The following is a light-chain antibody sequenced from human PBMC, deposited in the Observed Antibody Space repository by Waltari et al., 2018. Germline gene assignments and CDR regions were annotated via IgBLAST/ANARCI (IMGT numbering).Light chain of an antibody. CDR3: QSYDSSLSALYV. Sequence: QSVLTPPPSVSGAPGQRVTISCTGSSPNIGAGYDVHWYQQLPGTAPKLPIYGNSNRPSGVPDRFSGSKSGTSASLAITGLQAEDEADYYCQSYDSSLSALYVFGTGTKVTVL. CDR2: GNS. J-gene: IGLJ1*01. V-gene: IGLV1-40*01. CDR1: SPNIGAGYD.